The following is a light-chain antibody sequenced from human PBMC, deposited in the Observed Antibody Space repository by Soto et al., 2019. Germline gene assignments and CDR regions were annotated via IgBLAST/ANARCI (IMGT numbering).Light chain of an antibody. CDR3: SSYTSSSTVL. J-gene: IGLJ2*01. CDR2: EVT. CDR1: SSDVGGYDY. Sequence: QPVLTQPASVSGSPGQSITISCTGTSSDVGGYDYVCWYQQHPGKAPKLIIYEVTKRPSGVSNRFSASKSGNTASLSISDLQAEDEADYYCSSYTSSSTVLFGGGTKLTVL. V-gene: IGLV2-14*03.